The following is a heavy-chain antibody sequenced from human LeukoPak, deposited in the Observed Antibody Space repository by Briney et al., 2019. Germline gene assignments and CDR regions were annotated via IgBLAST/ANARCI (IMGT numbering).Heavy chain of an antibody. CDR3: ASRWDVTGEPC. D-gene: IGHD7-27*01. Sequence: PSETLSLTCTVSGGSISSCTWWTWVRQPPGRGLEWIGEMSRDGTTNYNPSLESRVTVSLDETNNQFSLNLYSVTAADTAVYFCASRWDVTGEPCWGQGTLVTVSS. V-gene: IGHV4-4*02. CDR1: GGSISSCTW. CDR2: MSRDGTT. J-gene: IGHJ4*02.